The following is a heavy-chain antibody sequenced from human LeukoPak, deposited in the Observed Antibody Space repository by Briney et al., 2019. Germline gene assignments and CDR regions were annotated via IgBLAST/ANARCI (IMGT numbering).Heavy chain of an antibody. Sequence: GVSLRLSCAASGFTVSTNYMSWVRQAPGKGLEWVSIIYSGGSTYYADSVKGRFTISRDISQNTLYLQMNSLRAEDTAVYYCARDLGYSAYATVRGYAVDIWGQGTMVTVSS. CDR3: ARDLGYSAYATVRGYAVDI. J-gene: IGHJ3*02. CDR1: GFTVSTNY. CDR2: IYSGGST. D-gene: IGHD5-12*01. V-gene: IGHV3-66*01.